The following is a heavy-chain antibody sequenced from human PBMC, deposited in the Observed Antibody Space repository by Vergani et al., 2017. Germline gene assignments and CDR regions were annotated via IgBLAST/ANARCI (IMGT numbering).Heavy chain of an antibody. J-gene: IGHJ4*02. CDR2: INHRGST. CDR3: ARDGSGSYLGY. Sequence: QVQLQQWGAGLLKPSETLSLTCAVYGGSFSAYYWSWIRQPPGKGLEWIGEINHRGSTNYNPSLKSRVTISVDTSKNQFSLKLSSVTAADTAVYYCARDGSGSYLGYWGQGTLVTVSS. D-gene: IGHD3-10*01. V-gene: IGHV4-34*01. CDR1: GGSFSAYY.